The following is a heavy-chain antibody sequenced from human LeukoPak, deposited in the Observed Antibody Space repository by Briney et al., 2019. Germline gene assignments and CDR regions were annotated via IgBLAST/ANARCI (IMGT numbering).Heavy chain of an antibody. CDR3: ATGSGYYYDH. CDR2: AYDDGNNK. D-gene: IGHD3-22*01. J-gene: IGHJ4*02. Sequence: GRSLRLSCAASGFTFDDYAMHWVRRAPGKGLEWVAVAYDDGNNKYYADSVKGRFTISRDNSKNTLYVQMNSLTAEDTAVYYCATGSGYYYDHWGQGTLVTVSS. CDR1: GFTFDDYA. V-gene: IGHV3-33*08.